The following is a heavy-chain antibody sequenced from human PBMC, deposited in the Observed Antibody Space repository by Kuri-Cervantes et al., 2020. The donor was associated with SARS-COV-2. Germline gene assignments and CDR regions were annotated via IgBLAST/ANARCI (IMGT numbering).Heavy chain of an antibody. CDR2: IYYSGST. D-gene: IGHD5-18*01. CDR1: GGSISSYY. J-gene: IGHJ3*02. Sequence: GSLRLSCTVSGGSISSYYWSWIWQPPGKGLEWIGYIYYSGSTNYNPSLKSRVTISVDTSKNQFSLKLSSVTAADTAVYYCARDWGYSYAEGAFDIWGQGTMVTVSS. CDR3: ARDWGYSYAEGAFDI. V-gene: IGHV4-59*01.